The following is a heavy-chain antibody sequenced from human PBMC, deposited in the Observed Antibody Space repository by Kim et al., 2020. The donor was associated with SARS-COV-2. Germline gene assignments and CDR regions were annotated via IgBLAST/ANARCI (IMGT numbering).Heavy chain of an antibody. CDR2: SSST. J-gene: IGHJ5*02. Sequence: SSSTEYADSVNGRLAISTDNAKKSLSLQMNRLTPEDTAVYYCVREPASWGQGTLVTVSS. CDR3: VREPAS. V-gene: IGHV3-11*05.